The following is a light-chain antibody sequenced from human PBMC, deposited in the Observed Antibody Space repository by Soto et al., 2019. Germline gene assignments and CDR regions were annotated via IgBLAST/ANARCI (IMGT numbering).Light chain of an antibody. CDR1: SSDVGGYNY. V-gene: IGLV2-14*01. CDR2: DVS. J-gene: IGLJ1*01. Sequence: QSAQTQPATVSGSPGQSIPISCTGISSDVGGYNYVSWYQQHPGKAPKLMIYDVSNRPSGVSNRFSGSKSGNTASLTISGLQAEDEADYYCSSYTSSSFYVFGTGTKLTVL. CDR3: SSYTSSSFYV.